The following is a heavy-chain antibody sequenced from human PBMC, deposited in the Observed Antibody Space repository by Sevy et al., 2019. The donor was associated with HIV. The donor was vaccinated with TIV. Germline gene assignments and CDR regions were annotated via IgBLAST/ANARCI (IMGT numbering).Heavy chain of an antibody. CDR2: INPSDVGT. CDR1: GYTITRYD. Sequence: ASVKVSCKASGYTITRYDMHWMRQAPGQGLEWMGIINPSDVGTTYAQKFQGRVTMTRETSTSTVFKELSSLRSEDPEVYYCAGYKNGERGDYLGQGTLVTVSS. J-gene: IGHJ4*02. V-gene: IGHV1-46*01. D-gene: IGHD1-1*01. CDR3: AGYKNGERGDY.